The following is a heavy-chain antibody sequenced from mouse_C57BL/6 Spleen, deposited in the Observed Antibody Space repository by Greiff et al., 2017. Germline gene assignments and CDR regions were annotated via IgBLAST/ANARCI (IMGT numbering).Heavy chain of an antibody. D-gene: IGHD3-1*01. CDR3: TREGIGTLFDY. J-gene: IGHJ2*01. Sequence: VQLQQPGAELVRPGASVTLSCKASGYTFTDYEMHWVKQTPVHGLEWIGAIDPETGGTAYNQKFKGKAILTADKSSSTAYMELRSLTSEDSAVYYCTREGIGTLFDYWGQGTTLTVSS. CDR1: GYTFTDYE. V-gene: IGHV1-15*01. CDR2: IDPETGGT.